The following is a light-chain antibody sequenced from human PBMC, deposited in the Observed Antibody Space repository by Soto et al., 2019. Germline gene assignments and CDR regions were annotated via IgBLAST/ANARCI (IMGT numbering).Light chain of an antibody. CDR1: QDVSSW. J-gene: IGKJ4*01. CDR2: SAS. CDR3: QPANSCPIT. Sequence: DIQVTQSPSSVSASVGDRVTITCRTSQDVSSWLAWYQQKPGKAPELLIYSASTLQTGVPSRFSGSGSGTDFSLTISSLQPEDVATYYCQPANSCPITFGGGTKVEIK. V-gene: IGKV1-12*01.